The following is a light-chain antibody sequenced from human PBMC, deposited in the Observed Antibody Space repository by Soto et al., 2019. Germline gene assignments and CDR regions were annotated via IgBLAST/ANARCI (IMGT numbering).Light chain of an antibody. CDR1: QNINKY. CDR3: LQTYSTPRT. J-gene: IGKJ1*01. V-gene: IGKV1-39*01. CDR2: ATS. Sequence: DIQMTQSPSSLSASVGDRVTITCRATQNINKYLCWYQQKLGQAPKRLIYATSTLQSGVPSRFSGSGSGPEFTLTITTLQPEDVATYYCLQTYSTPRTFGQGTKVDI.